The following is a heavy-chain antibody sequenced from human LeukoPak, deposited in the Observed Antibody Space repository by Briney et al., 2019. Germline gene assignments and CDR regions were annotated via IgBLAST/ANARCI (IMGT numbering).Heavy chain of an antibody. D-gene: IGHD6-6*01. CDR3: AKDIIAARPGYFDY. CDR2: IWYDGSNK. J-gene: IGHJ4*02. Sequence: PGGSLRLSCAASGFTFSSYGMHWVRQAPGKGLEWVAVIWYDGSNKYYADSVKGRFTISRDNSKNTLYVQMNSLRDEDTAVYYCAKDIIAARPGYFDYWGQGTLVTVSS. V-gene: IGHV3-33*06. CDR1: GFTFSSYG.